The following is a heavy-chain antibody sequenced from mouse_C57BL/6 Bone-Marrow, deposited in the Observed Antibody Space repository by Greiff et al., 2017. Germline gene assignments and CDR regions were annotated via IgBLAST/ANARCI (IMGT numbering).Heavy chain of an antibody. CDR1: GFNIKDYY. D-gene: IGHD2-1*01. V-gene: IGHV14-2*01. J-gene: IGHJ2*01. Sequence: EVQGVESGAELVKPGASVKLSCTASGFNIKDYYMHWVKQRTEQGLEWIGRIDPEDGETKYAPKFQGKATITADTSSNTAYLQLSSLTSEDTAVYYCARFDYGNYGLYYFDYWGQGTTLTVSS. CDR2: IDPEDGET. CDR3: ARFDYGNYGLYYFDY.